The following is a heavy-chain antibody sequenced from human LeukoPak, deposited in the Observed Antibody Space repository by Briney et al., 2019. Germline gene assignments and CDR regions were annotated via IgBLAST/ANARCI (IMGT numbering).Heavy chain of an antibody. V-gene: IGHV3-48*02. CDR3: ARGATNMAYFDC. Sequence: PGGSLRLSCAASGFTFSGYSMNWVRQAPGKGLEWLSYISSSGNATHYADSVKGRFTISRDNAKNSLYLQMNSLRDEDTAVYYCARGATNMAYFDCWGQGTLVTVSS. J-gene: IGHJ4*02. D-gene: IGHD2/OR15-2a*01. CDR1: GFTFSGYS. CDR2: ISSSGNAT.